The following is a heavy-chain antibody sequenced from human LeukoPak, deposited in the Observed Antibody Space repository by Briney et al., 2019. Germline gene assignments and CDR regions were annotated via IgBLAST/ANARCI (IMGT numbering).Heavy chain of an antibody. CDR2: IYYSGST. D-gene: IGHD3-3*01. Sequence: PSETLSLTCTVSGGSISSSSYYWGWIRQPPGKGLEWIGSIYYSGSTYYNPSLKSRVTISVDTSKNQFSLKLSSVTAADTAVYYCARENLKDITIFGVVTTPAYYFDYWGQGTLVTVSS. J-gene: IGHJ4*02. V-gene: IGHV4-39*07. CDR1: GGSISSSSYY. CDR3: ARENLKDITIFGVVTTPAYYFDY.